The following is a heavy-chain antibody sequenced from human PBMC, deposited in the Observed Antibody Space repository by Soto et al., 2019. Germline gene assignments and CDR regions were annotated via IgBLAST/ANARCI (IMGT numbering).Heavy chain of an antibody. Sequence: QVQLQESGPGLVKPSETLSLTCTVSGGSVSSGSYYWSWIRQPPGKGLEWIGYIYYSGSTNYNPSLKSRVTIPVATSKNQFSLKLCSVTAADTAVYYCARDKGSPMPYYYYSGMDVWGQGTTVTVSS. V-gene: IGHV4-61*01. D-gene: IGHD2-2*01. CDR3: ARDKGSPMPYYYYSGMDV. J-gene: IGHJ6*02. CDR2: IYYSGST. CDR1: GGSVSSGSYY.